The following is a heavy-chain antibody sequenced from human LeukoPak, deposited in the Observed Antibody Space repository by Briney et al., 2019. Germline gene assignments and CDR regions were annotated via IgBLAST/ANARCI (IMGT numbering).Heavy chain of an antibody. CDR3: ARGGAWSLLDYYYYMDV. J-gene: IGHJ6*03. CDR1: GFTFSIYW. D-gene: IGHD3-3*01. CDR2: IKSDGGTT. V-gene: IGHV3-74*01. Sequence: PGGSLRLSCAASGFTFSIYWMHWVRQAPGKGLVWVSRIKSDGGTTSYADSVKGRFTISRDNAKKTLYLQMNSLRVEDTAVYYCARGGAWSLLDYYYYMDVWGKGTMVTVSS.